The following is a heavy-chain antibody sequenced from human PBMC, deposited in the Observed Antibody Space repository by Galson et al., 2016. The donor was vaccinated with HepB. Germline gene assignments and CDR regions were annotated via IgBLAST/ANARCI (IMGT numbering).Heavy chain of an antibody. CDR1: GFTFSRYW. CDR3: ARVEARFLEWLFDSFYYYMDV. CDR2: VNQDGRKK. V-gene: IGHV3-7*04. J-gene: IGHJ6*03. D-gene: IGHD3-3*01. Sequence: SLRLSCAASGFTFSRYWMRWVRQTPGKGLEWVANVNQDGRKKNYVDSVKGRFTISRDNARNSLDLQMNNLGVDDTAVYYCARVEARFLEWLFDSFYYYMDVWGKGTTVAVSS.